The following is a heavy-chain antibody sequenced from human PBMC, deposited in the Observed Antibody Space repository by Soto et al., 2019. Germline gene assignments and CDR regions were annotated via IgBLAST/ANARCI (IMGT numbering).Heavy chain of an antibody. D-gene: IGHD6-25*01. CDR2: INSDGSDT. CDR1: GIIFRDYW. V-gene: IGHV3-74*03. Sequence: EVQLVESGGDSVQPGGSLRLSCATSGIIFRDYWMHWVRQAPGKGLVWVSRINSDGSDTTYADSVKGRFTISRDNTRNTLYLHMTSLSAEDTALYYCATMASGYYFDYWGQGTLVTASS. CDR3: ATMASGYYFDY. J-gene: IGHJ4*02.